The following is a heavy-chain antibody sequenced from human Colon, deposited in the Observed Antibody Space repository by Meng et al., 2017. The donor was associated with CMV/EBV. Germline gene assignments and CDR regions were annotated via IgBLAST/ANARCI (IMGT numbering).Heavy chain of an antibody. J-gene: IGHJ5*02. CDR3: ARQDFVIVRAAFNWFDP. V-gene: IGHV4-39*01. Sequence: SEPLSLTCTVSGGSITSVNYYWGWIRQSPGTGLEWIGNIYYRGNTYYNPSLKSRVTISVDTSKNQFSPELKSVTASDTAVYYYARQDFVIVRAAFNWFDPWGQGTLVTVSS. CDR2: IYYRGNT. D-gene: IGHD2/OR15-2a*01. CDR1: GGSITSVNYY.